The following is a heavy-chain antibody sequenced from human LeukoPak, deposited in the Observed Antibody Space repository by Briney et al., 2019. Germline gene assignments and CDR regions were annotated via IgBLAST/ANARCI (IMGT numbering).Heavy chain of an antibody. Sequence: GGSLRLSCAASGFTFSDYYMSWIRQAPGKGLEWVSYISSSGSTIYYADSVKGRFTISRDTSRNTLFLQLNSLRLEDTGVYYCAKDLMRDRWFGESWGQGTLVTVSS. CDR2: ISSSGSTI. CDR3: AKDLMRDRWFGES. CDR1: GFTFSDYY. J-gene: IGHJ5*02. D-gene: IGHD3-10*01. V-gene: IGHV3-11*04.